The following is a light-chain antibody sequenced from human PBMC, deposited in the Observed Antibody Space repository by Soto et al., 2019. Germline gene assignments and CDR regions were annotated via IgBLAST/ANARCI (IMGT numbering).Light chain of an antibody. Sequence: DIVLTPSPGTLSLSPGERATLSCRVSQSLSSNYLAWYQQKPGLAPRLLVYGASRRAADIPERFAGSGSGADFTLTISSLEPEDFAVYYCQHYGASPQTFGQGTKVDIK. V-gene: IGKV3-20*01. J-gene: IGKJ1*01. CDR3: QHYGASPQT. CDR1: QSLSSNY. CDR2: GAS.